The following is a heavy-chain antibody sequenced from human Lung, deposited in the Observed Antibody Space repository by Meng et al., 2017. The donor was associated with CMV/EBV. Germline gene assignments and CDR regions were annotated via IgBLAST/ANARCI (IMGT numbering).Heavy chain of an antibody. CDR2: NYHNGST. CDR3: ARVGQWLPIDY. V-gene: IGHV4-4*02. CDR1: VGAVCSVNC. Sequence: DSGPRLGEPSGTLSLNFSVLVGAVCSVNCGSLARQPPGKGLEWIGENYHNGSTNYNPSLKSRVTISVDKSKNQFSLNLSSVTAADTAVYYCARVGQWLPIDYWGQGTLVTVSS. D-gene: IGHD6-19*01. J-gene: IGHJ4*02.